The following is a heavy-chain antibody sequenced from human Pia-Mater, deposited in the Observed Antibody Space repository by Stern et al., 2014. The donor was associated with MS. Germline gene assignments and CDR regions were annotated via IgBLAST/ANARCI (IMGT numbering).Heavy chain of an antibody. V-gene: IGHV1-18*01. CDR2: INTYNGDT. Sequence: VQLVESGAEVKKPGASVKVSCKTSGYTFLSYGITWVRQAPGQGPQRIGWINTYNGDTNYAQKLQGRVTMTTDRSTSTVYMELRSLRSGDTAIYYCAKGWEMHNWGQGTLVTVSS. CDR1: GYTFLSYG. CDR3: AKGWEMHN. J-gene: IGHJ4*02. D-gene: IGHD1-26*01.